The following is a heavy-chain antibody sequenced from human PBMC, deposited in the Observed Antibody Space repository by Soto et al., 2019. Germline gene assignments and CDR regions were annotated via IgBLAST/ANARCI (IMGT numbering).Heavy chain of an antibody. CDR2: IDYNGVT. CDR1: GASISSRDYY. V-gene: IGHV4-39*01. J-gene: IGHJ4*02. CDR3: GRVMIGTSRHTDSDY. Sequence: SETLSLTCSVSGASISSRDYYWGWIRQTTGKGLEWIGNIDYNGVTYYNPSLKSRVTVAKDTSKNQFSLKVASVTAADTAIYYGGRVMIGTSRHTDSDYWGQGTQVTVSS. D-gene: IGHD2-2*01.